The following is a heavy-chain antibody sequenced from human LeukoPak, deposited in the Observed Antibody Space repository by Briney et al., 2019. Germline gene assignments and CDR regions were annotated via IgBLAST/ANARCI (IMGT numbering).Heavy chain of an antibody. J-gene: IGHJ4*02. Sequence: SETLSLTCTLSGYSISSGYYWGWIRQPPGKGREWIGSIYHSVRTYYNPSLKSRVTISVDTSKNQFSLKLSSVNAADTAVYYCAREGYCGGDCYFYYWGQGTLVTVSS. CDR2: IYHSVRT. CDR1: GYSISSGYY. CDR3: AREGYCGGDCYFYY. V-gene: IGHV4-38-2*02. D-gene: IGHD2-21*02.